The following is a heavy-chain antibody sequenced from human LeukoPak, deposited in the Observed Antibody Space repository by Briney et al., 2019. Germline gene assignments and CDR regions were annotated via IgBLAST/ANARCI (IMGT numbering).Heavy chain of an antibody. CDR2: MDKSGGT. D-gene: IGHD4-11*01. Sequence: SETQRLTCTVSGGSISGFYWSWIRQPPGKGLEWIGYMDKSGGTTYNPSLKSRVTISVDTSKNQFSLNLSPVTAADTAVYYCARDYSKGGGFDFWGQGTLVTVSS. V-gene: IGHV4-59*01. CDR3: ARDYSKGGGFDF. J-gene: IGHJ4*02. CDR1: GGSISGFY.